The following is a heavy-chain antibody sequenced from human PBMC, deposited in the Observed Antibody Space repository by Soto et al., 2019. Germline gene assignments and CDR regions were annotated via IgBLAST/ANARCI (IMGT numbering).Heavy chain of an antibody. CDR3: ARQGTSPWDWFDP. V-gene: IGHV5-51*01. CDR1: GYRFTSYW. Sequence: GESLKISCTVSGYRFTSYWIGWVRQMPGKGLEWMGIIYPGDSDTRYSPSFQGQVTISADKSISTAYLQWSSLKASDTAMYYCARQGTSPWDWFDPWGQGTLVTVSS. J-gene: IGHJ5*02. CDR2: IYPGDSDT. D-gene: IGHD2-2*01.